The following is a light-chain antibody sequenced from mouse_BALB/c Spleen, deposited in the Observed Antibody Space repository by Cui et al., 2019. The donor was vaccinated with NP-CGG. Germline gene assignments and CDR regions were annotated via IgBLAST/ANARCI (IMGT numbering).Light chain of an antibody. CDR2: GTN. V-gene: IGLV1*01. CDR1: TGAVTTSNY. Sequence: LVTQDSALTTSPGETVTLTCRSSTGAVTTSNYANWVQEKPDHLFTGLIGGTNNRVPGVPARFSGSLIGDKAALTITGAQTEDEAIYFCALWYSNHWVFGGGTKLTVL. J-gene: IGLJ1*01. CDR3: ALWYSNHWV.